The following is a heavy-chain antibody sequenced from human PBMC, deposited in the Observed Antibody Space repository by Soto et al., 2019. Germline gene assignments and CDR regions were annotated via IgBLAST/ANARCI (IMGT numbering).Heavy chain of an antibody. D-gene: IGHD4-4*01. CDR3: ARSRDGYSFYFYYGMDV. CDR2: ILHDGSAE. V-gene: IGHV3-30*03. CDR1: GFTFTSYG. J-gene: IGHJ6*02. Sequence: PGGSLRLSCAASGFTFTSYGMHWVHQAPGKGLEWMALILHDGSAEYYADSVKGRFTISRDNSKSTLYLQMNSLRAEDTAVYYCARSRDGYSFYFYYGMDVWGQGTTVTVSS.